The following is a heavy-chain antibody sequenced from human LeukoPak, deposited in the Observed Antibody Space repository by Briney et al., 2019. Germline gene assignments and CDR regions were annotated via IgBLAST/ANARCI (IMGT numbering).Heavy chain of an antibody. CDR1: GGSFSGYY. Sequence: PSETLSLTCAVYGGSFSGYYWSWIRHPPGKGLEWIGEINHIGSTNYNPSLKSRVTISVDTSKNQFSLKLSSVTAADTAVYYCARSRKRGGYSYDLHFDYWGQGTLVTVSS. CDR2: INHIGST. V-gene: IGHV4-34*01. D-gene: IGHD5-18*01. CDR3: ARSRKRGGYSYDLHFDY. J-gene: IGHJ4*02.